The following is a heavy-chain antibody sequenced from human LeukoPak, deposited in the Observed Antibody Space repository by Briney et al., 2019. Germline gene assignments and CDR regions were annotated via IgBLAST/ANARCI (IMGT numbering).Heavy chain of an antibody. CDR2: INHSGST. V-gene: IGHV4-34*01. CDR3: AGGDSGYVDY. Sequence: SETLSLTCAVYGGSFSGYYWSWIRQPPGKGLEWIGEINHSGSTNYNPSLKSRVTISVDTSKNQFSLKLSSVTAADTAVYYCAGGDSGYVDYWGQGTLVTVPS. J-gene: IGHJ4*02. D-gene: IGHD3-22*01. CDR1: GGSFSGYY.